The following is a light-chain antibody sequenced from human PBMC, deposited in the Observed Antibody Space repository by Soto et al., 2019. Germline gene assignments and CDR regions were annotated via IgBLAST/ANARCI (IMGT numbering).Light chain of an antibody. CDR1: QSMNSF. V-gene: IGKV1-39*01. J-gene: IGKJ3*01. CDR3: QQTYSTLRT. CDR2: AAS. Sequence: DIQMTQSPSSLSASVGDRVTITCRASQSMNSFLNWYQQKPGMAPRLLIYAASSLQSGVPSRFSGNASGTDFSLTISSLQPEDFATYYCQQTYSTLRTFGPGTKVDIK.